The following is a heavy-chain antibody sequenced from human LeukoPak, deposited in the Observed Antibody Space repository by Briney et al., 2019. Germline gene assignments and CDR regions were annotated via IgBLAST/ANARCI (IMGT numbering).Heavy chain of an antibody. CDR2: IYTSGST. V-gene: IGHV4-61*02. CDR1: GGSISSGSYY. Sequence: SQTLSLTCTVSGGSISSGSYYWSWIRQPAGKGLEWIGRIYTSGSTNYNPSLKSRVTISVDTSKNQFSLKLSSVTAADTAVYYCARTVAGTSGIDYWGQGTLVTVSS. D-gene: IGHD6-19*01. CDR3: ARTVAGTSGIDY. J-gene: IGHJ4*02.